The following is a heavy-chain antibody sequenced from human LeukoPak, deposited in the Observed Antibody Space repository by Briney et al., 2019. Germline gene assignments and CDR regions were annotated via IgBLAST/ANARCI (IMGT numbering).Heavy chain of an antibody. CDR3: ARLNNIVVVPAARGGFDP. Sequence: SSETLSLTCTVSGGSISSSSYYWGWIRQPPGKGLEWIGIIYYSGSTYYNPSLKSRVTISVDTSKNQFSLKLSSVTAADTAVYYCARLNNIVVVPAARGGFDPWGQGTLVTVSS. J-gene: IGHJ5*02. CDR1: GGSISSSSYY. CDR2: IYYSGST. V-gene: IGHV4-39*01. D-gene: IGHD2-2*01.